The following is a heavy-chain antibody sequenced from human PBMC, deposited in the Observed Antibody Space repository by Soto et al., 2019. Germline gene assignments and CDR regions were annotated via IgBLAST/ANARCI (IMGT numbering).Heavy chain of an antibody. CDR1: GFTFSSYG. V-gene: IGHV3-30*18. CDR2: ISYDGSNK. J-gene: IGHJ3*02. Sequence: GGSLRLSCAASGFTFSSYGMHWVRQAPGKGLEWVAVISYDGSNKYYADSGKGRFTISRDNSKNTLYLQMNSLRAEDTAVYYCAKEGGDFWSGYIPDSENDAFDIWGQGTMVTVSS. D-gene: IGHD3-3*01. CDR3: AKEGGDFWSGYIPDSENDAFDI.